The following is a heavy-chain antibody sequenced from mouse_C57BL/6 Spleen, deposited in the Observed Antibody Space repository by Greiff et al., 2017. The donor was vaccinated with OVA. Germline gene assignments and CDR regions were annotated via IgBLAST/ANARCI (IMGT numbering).Heavy chain of an antibody. CDR2: ISAGGSYT. CDR3: ARDRGRRSPCPAFAY. Sequence: DVMLVESGGGLVKPGGSLKLSCAASGFTFSSYAMSWVRQTPEKRLEWVATISAGGSYTYYPDNVKGRFTIARDNAKNNLYLQMSHLKSEDTAMYYCARDRGRRSPCPAFAYWGQGPLVTVSA. CDR1: GFTFSSYA. J-gene: IGHJ3*01. V-gene: IGHV5-4*01.